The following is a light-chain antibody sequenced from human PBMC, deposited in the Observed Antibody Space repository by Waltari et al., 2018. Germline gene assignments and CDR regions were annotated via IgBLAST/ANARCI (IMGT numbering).Light chain of an antibody. CDR2: DAS. Sequence: EIVMTQSPATLSVSPGERATLSCRASQSVSSNLAWYQQKPGQAPRLLIYDASTRATGIPARFSGSGSGTEFTLTISSLQSEDFAVYYCQHYNNWPAFGQGTRLEIK. CDR3: QHYNNWPA. CDR1: QSVSSN. V-gene: IGKV3-15*01. J-gene: IGKJ5*01.